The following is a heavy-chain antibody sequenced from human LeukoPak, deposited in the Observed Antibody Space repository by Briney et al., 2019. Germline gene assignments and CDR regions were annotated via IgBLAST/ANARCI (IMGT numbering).Heavy chain of an antibody. CDR2: ISYDGSNK. J-gene: IGHJ4*02. Sequence: GGSLRLSCAASGFTFSSYGMHWVRQAPGKGLEWVAVISYDGSNKYYADSVKGRFTISRDNSKNTLYLQMNSLRAEDTAVYYCAKDPLTIAARPGYWGQGTLVTVSS. CDR3: AKDPLTIAARPGY. CDR1: GFTFSSYG. D-gene: IGHD6-6*01. V-gene: IGHV3-30*18.